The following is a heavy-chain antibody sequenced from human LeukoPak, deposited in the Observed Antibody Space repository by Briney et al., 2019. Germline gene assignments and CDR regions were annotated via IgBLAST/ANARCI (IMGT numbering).Heavy chain of an antibody. D-gene: IGHD6-19*01. CDR3: ARAYRTTRIAVAGHYYGMDV. J-gene: IGHJ6*02. CDR2: ISYDGSNK. CDR1: GFTFSSYA. Sequence: GRSLRLSCAASGFTFSSYAMHWVRQAPGKGLEWVAVISYDGSNKYYADSVKGRFTISSDNSKNTLYLQMNSLRAEDTAVYYCARAYRTTRIAVAGHYYGMDVWGQGTTVTVSS. V-gene: IGHV3-30-3*01.